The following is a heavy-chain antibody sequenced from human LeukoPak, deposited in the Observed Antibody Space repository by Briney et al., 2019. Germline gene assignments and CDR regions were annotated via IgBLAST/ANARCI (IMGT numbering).Heavy chain of an antibody. CDR2: ISYDGSNK. D-gene: IGHD5-12*01. J-gene: IGHJ6*03. CDR1: GFTFSNYA. Sequence: GGSLRLSCAASGFTFSNYAMHWVRQAPGKGLEWVAVISYDGSNKFYADSVKGRFTICRDNSKNTLHLQMNSLRAEDTAVYYCARSLATSYYYMYVWGKGTTVTVSS. CDR3: ARSLATSYYYMYV. V-gene: IGHV3-30*04.